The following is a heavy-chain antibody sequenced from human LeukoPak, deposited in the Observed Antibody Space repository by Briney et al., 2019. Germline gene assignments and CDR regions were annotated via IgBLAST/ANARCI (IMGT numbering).Heavy chain of an antibody. CDR3: ARERPYSGYDFYYYYYGMDV. J-gene: IGHJ6*02. Sequence: SQTLSLTCAISGDSASSNSAAWNWIRQSPSRGLEWLGRTYYRSKWYNDYAVSVKSRITINPDTSKNLFSLQLNSVTPEDTAVYYCARERPYSGYDFYYYYYGMDVWGQGTTVTVSS. CDR1: GDSASSNSAA. D-gene: IGHD5-12*01. CDR2: TYYRSKWYN. V-gene: IGHV6-1*01.